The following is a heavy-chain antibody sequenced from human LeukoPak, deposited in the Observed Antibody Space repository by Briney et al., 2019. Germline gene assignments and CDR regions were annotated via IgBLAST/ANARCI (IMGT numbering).Heavy chain of an antibody. V-gene: IGHV1-69*13. CDR3: ARVVRGSSWYYYYYYMDV. CDR2: IIPIFGTA. D-gene: IGHD6-13*01. J-gene: IGHJ6*03. Sequence: ASVKVSCKASGGTFSSYAISWVRQAPGQGLEWMGGIIPIFGTANYAQKFQGRVTITADESTSTAYMELSSLRSEDTAVYYCARVVRGSSWYYYYYYMDVWGKGTTVTISS. CDR1: GGTFSSYA.